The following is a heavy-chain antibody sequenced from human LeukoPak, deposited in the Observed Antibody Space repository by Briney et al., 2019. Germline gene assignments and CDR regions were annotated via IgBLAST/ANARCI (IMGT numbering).Heavy chain of an antibody. D-gene: IGHD3-22*01. CDR2: INPNSGGT. J-gene: IGHJ4*02. Sequence: ASVTVSFKASGYTFTGYYMHWVRQAPGQGLEWMGWINPNSGGTNYAQKFQGRVTMTRDTSISTAYMELSRLRSDDTAVYYCARDHYYDSSGLGEWGQGPLVTVSS. CDR1: GYTFTGYY. CDR3: ARDHYYDSSGLGE. V-gene: IGHV1-2*02.